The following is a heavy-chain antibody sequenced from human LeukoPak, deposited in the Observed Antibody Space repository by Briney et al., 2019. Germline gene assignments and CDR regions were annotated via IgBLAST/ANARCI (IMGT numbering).Heavy chain of an antibody. CDR2: TSGSGGST. CDR1: GFTFSSYA. CDR3: AKSWYLIYHFDY. J-gene: IGHJ4*02. V-gene: IGHV3-23*01. D-gene: IGHD6-13*01. Sequence: GGSLRLSCAASGFTFSSYAMSWVRQAPGKGLEWVSATSGSGGSTYYADSVKGRFTISRDNSKNTLYLQMNSLRAEDTAVYYCAKSWYLIYHFDYWGQGTLVTVSS.